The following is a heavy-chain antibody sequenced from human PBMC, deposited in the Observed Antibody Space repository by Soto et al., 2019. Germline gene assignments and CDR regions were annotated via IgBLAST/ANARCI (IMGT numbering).Heavy chain of an antibody. D-gene: IGHD3-22*01. CDR1: GGSFSGYY. CDR2: INHSGST. V-gene: IGHV4-34*01. J-gene: IGHJ3*02. CDR3: VNHYYDSSGDAFDI. Sequence: SESLSVTCAVYGGSFSGYYWSWIRQPPGKGLEWIGEINHSGSTNYNPSLKSRVTISVDTSKNQFSLKLSSVTAADTAVYYCVNHYYDSSGDAFDIWGQGTMVTVSS.